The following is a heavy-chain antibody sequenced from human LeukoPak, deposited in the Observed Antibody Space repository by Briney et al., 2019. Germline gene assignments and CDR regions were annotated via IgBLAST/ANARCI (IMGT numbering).Heavy chain of an antibody. V-gene: IGHV3-7*01. CDR3: ARLGSSSSSY. CDR1: GFTFSSYW. CDR2: IKQDGSEK. J-gene: IGHJ4*02. D-gene: IGHD6-6*01. Sequence: PGGSLRLSCAVSGFTFSSYWMTWDRQAPGKGLEWVANIKQDGSEKNYVDSAKGRFTISRDNAKNSLYLQMNSLRAEDTAVYYCARLGSSSSSYWGQGTLVTVSS.